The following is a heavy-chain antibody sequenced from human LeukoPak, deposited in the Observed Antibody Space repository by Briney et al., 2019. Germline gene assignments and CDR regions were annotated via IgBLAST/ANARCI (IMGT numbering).Heavy chain of an antibody. V-gene: IGHV3-30*03. J-gene: IGHJ4*02. CDR3: AITPGGPDY. D-gene: IGHD3-10*01. Sequence: GGSLRLSCAASRFTFSSYGMHWVRQAPGKGLEWVAVISYDGSNKYYADSVKGRFTISRDNSKNTLYLQMNSLRAEDTAVYYCAITPGGPDYWGQGTLVTVSS. CDR2: ISYDGSNK. CDR1: RFTFSSYG.